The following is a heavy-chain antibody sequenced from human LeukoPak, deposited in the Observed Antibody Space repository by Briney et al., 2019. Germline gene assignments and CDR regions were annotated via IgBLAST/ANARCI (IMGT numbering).Heavy chain of an antibody. Sequence: GASVKVSCKASGYTFTDYFIHWVRQAPGQGLEWMGWITPKSGGTNYAQKFQGRVTITRDPSIGTAYMEMSSLRSDDTAVYFCARDKGPVAGTGVGSFDHWGQGTLVTVSS. CDR3: ARDKGPVAGTGVGSFDH. D-gene: IGHD6-19*01. V-gene: IGHV1-2*02. CDR1: GYTFTDYF. CDR2: ITPKSGGT. J-gene: IGHJ4*02.